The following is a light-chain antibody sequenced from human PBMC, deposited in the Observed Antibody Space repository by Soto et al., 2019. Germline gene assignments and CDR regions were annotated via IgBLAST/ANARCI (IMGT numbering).Light chain of an antibody. J-gene: IGKJ1*01. CDR2: DAA. Sequence: EIVLTQSPATLFLSXGERATLNCRSRSSVSNYLAWYQQKPGPASRILXXDAANRASGSQARLSGSGSGTESTLTLSSLQPEDFAVYFCYSYDKWPPGTFGQGTKVDIK. CDR3: YSYDKWPPGT. V-gene: IGKV3-11*01. CDR1: SSVSNY.